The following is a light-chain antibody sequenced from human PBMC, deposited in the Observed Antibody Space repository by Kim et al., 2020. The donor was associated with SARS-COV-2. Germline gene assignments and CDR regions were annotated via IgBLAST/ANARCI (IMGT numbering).Light chain of an antibody. CDR3: MQALQNPVT. Sequence: DIVMTQSPLSLPVTPGEPASISCRSSQSLLHSNGYNYLDWYLQKPGQSPQLLIYLGSNRASGVPDRFSGSGSGTDFTLKISRVEAEDVGVYYCMQALQNPVTFGGGTQVDIK. V-gene: IGKV2-28*01. CDR1: QSLLHSNGYNY. J-gene: IGKJ4*01. CDR2: LGS.